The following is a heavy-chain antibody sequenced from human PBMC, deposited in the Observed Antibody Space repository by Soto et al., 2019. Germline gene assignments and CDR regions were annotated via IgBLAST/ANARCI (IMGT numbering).Heavy chain of an antibody. J-gene: IGHJ6*02. V-gene: IGHV1-69*01. D-gene: IGHD3-22*01. Sequence: QVQLEQSGAEVKKPGSSVKVSCKASGGTFRSHAIAWVRQAPGQGLEWMGDFIPIFGTSNCAQKFQGRISITADESRTTAYMELSTVTDEDTATYYCARGEGYYDSSGLEYYHGMDVWGQGTTLTVSS. CDR2: FIPIFGTS. CDR1: GGTFRSHA. CDR3: ARGEGYYDSSGLEYYHGMDV.